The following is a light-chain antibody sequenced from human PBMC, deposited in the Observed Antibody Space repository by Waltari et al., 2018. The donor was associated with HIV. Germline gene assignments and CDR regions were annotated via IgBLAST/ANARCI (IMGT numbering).Light chain of an antibody. CDR1: SSNLGANFD. Sequence: QSVLTQAPSVSGAPGPRITISCTGSSSNLGANFDFHWYQLLPGSSPKLLIFANSNRPSGVPDRFSGSKSGTSASLAITGLQPEDEAEYYCQSFDSSLNAYVFGTGTTVIVL. J-gene: IGLJ1*01. V-gene: IGLV1-40*01. CDR3: QSFDSSLNAYV. CDR2: ANS.